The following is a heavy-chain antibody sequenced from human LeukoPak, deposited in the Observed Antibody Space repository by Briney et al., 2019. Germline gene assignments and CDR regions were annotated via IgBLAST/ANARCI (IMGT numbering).Heavy chain of an antibody. V-gene: IGHV4-39*07. CDR2: IYTSGST. Sequence: SETLSLTCTVSGGSISSSSYYWGWIRQPPGKGLEWIGRIYTSGSTNYNPSLKSRVTISVDTSKNQFSLKLSSVTAADTAVYYCASSRDGYVHDAFDIWGQGTMVTVSS. CDR3: ASSRDGYVHDAFDI. J-gene: IGHJ3*02. CDR1: GGSISSSSYY. D-gene: IGHD5-24*01.